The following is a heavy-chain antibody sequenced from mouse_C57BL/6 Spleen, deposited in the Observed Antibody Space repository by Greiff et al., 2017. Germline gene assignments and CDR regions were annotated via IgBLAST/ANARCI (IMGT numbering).Heavy chain of an antibody. CDR1: GYAFSSSW. V-gene: IGHV1-82*01. Sequence: QVQLQQSGPELVKPGASVKISCKASGYAFSSSWMNWVKQRPGKGLEWIGRIYPGDGNTNYNGKFKGKATLTADKSSSTAYMQLSSLTSEDSAVYFCASYYYGSSSYYAMDYWGQGASATVSS. CDR3: ASYYYGSSSYYAMDY. CDR2: IYPGDGNT. D-gene: IGHD1-1*01. J-gene: IGHJ4*01.